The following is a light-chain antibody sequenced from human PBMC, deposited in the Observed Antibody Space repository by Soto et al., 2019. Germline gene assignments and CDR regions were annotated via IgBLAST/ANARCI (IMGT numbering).Light chain of an antibody. CDR3: HQYQMEGG. J-gene: IGKJ1*01. Sequence: DIQMAQSPSTLCASVGGRVSMTCRASQIISTCVSWYQQKPGKAPALLIYDASSLQSGVPSRFSGGVSVTEFTLSIRRPKGDEFAAHEGHQYQMEGGLGQETKVDIK. CDR1: QIISTC. CDR2: DAS. V-gene: IGKV1-5*01.